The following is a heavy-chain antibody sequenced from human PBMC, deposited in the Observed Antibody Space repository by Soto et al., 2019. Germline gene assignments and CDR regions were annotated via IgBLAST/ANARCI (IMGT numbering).Heavy chain of an antibody. CDR2: ISSSGSDI. Sequence: GGSPRLSCVASGFPSSEYYMIWIRQAPGKGLEWLSYISSSGSDIYYGDSVKGRFTISRDNSKNSLYLQMNSLTAEDTALYYCARARSPSAAMNLWGQGTMVTVSS. D-gene: IGHD2-2*01. CDR3: ARARSPSAAMNL. CDR1: GFPSSEYY. J-gene: IGHJ4*02. V-gene: IGHV3-11*01.